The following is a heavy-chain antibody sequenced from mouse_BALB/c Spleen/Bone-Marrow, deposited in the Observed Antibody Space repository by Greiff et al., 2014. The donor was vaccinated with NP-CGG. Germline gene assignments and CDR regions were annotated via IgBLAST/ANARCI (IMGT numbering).Heavy chain of an antibody. CDR2: IFPGNGST. J-gene: IGHJ2*01. CDR3: ARSNSISTATDY. Sequence: QVQLQQSGAELVKPGASVKLSCKASGYTFKNYDINWVRKRPEQGLEWIGWIFPGNGSTNYNEKFKGKATLTTDKSSSTAYMQLSRLTSEDSAVYFCARSNSISTATDYWGQGTTLTVSS. D-gene: IGHD1-2*01. V-gene: IGHV1-85*01. CDR1: GYTFKNYD.